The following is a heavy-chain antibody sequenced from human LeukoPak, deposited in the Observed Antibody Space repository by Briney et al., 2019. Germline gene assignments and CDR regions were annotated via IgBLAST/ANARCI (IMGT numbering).Heavy chain of an antibody. D-gene: IGHD3-22*01. Sequence: SETLSLTCTVSGGSISSGDYYWSWIRQPPGKGLEWIGYIYYSGSTYYNPSLKSRVTISVDTSKNQFSLKLSSVTAADTAVYYCARDGVSSGYYSDAFDIWGQGTMVTVSS. J-gene: IGHJ3*02. CDR3: ARDGVSSGYYSDAFDI. V-gene: IGHV4-30-4*01. CDR2: IYYSGST. CDR1: GGSISSGDYY.